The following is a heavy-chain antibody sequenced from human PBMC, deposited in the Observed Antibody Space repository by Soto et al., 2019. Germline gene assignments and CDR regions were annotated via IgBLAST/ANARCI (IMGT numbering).Heavy chain of an antibody. V-gene: IGHV3-23*01. J-gene: IGHJ6*03. D-gene: IGHD4-17*01. CDR3: ASPPPLLRLYMDV. CDR2: ISGSGGST. Sequence: PGGSLRLSCVASGFTFCSYAMSWVRQAPGKGLEWVSAISGSGGSTYYADSVKGRFTISRDNSKNTLYLQMNSLRAEDTAVYYCASPPPLLRLYMDVWGKGTTVTVSS. CDR1: GFTFCSYA.